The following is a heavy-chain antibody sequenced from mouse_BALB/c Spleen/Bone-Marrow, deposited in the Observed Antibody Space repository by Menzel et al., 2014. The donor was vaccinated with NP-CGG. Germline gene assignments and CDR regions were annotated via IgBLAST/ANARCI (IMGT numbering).Heavy chain of an antibody. CDR3: VRAYGSSYAMDY. CDR1: GFTFSSYA. J-gene: IGHJ4*01. V-gene: IGHV5-9-4*01. D-gene: IGHD1-1*01. CDR2: ISSGGNYT. Sequence: EVQLVESGGGLVKPGGSLKLSCAASGFTFSSYAMSWVRQSPEKRLEWVAEISSGGNYTYYPDTVTGRFTISRDNAKNILYLEMSSPRSDDTAMYYCVRAYGSSYAMDYWGQGTSVTVSS.